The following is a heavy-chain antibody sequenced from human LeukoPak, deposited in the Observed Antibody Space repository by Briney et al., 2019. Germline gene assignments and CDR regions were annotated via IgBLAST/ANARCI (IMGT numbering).Heavy chain of an antibody. J-gene: IGHJ6*03. Sequence: GGSLRLSCAASGFTVSSNYLSWVRQAPGKGLEWVSAISGSGGDTYYADSVKGRFTISRDNSKNMLYLQMNSLRAEDTAVYYCAAHPPYYYYMDVWGKGTTVTVSS. V-gene: IGHV3-23*01. CDR2: ISGSGGDT. CDR3: AAHPPYYYYMDV. CDR1: GFTVSSNY.